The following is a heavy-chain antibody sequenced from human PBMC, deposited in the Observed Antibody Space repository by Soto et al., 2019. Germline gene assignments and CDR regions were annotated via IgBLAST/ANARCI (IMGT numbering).Heavy chain of an antibody. J-gene: IGHJ6*02. Sequence: EVQLFESGGGLVQPGGSLRLSCAASGFTFGNYAMTWVRQAPGKGLEWVSAISGSGEKTYDADSVKGRFTISRDNSKNTLYLQMNSLRAEDTAVFYCAKGYTTVIYYGMDVWGQGTTVTVSS. D-gene: IGHD4-4*01. V-gene: IGHV3-23*01. CDR2: ISGSGEKT. CDR3: AKGYTTVIYYGMDV. CDR1: GFTFGNYA.